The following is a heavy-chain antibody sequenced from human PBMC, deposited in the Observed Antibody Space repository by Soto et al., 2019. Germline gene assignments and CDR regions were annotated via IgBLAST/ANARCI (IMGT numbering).Heavy chain of an antibody. CDR1: GFTFSSYA. Sequence: HPGGSLRLSCAASGFTFSSYAMSWVRQAPGKGLEWVSAISGSGGSTYYADSVKGRFTISRDNSKNTLYLQMNSLRAEDTAVYYCAKDSGLLWFGGWFDPWGQGTLVTVSS. J-gene: IGHJ5*02. CDR3: AKDSGLLWFGGWFDP. V-gene: IGHV3-23*01. CDR2: ISGSGGST. D-gene: IGHD3-10*01.